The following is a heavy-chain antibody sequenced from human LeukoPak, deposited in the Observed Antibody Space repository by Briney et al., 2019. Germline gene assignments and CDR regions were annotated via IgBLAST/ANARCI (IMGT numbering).Heavy chain of an antibody. D-gene: IGHD4-17*01. CDR3: AHRVVYGEDY. CDR1: GGSISSYYW. J-gene: IGHJ4*02. V-gene: IGHV2-5*08. Sequence: TLSLTCTVSGGSISSYYWSWIRQPPGKALEWLALIYWDDDKRYSPSLKSRLTITKDTSKNQVVLTMTNMDPVDTATYYCAHRVVYGEDYWGQGTLVTVSS. CDR2: IYWDDDK.